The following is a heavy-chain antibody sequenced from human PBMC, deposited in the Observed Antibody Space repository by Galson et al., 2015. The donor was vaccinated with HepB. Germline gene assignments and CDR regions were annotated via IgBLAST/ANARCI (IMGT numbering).Heavy chain of an antibody. V-gene: IGHV1-2*02. Sequence: SVKVSCKASGYTFTGYYMHWVRQAPGQGLEWMGWINPNSGGTNYAQKFQGRVTMTRDTSISTAYMELSRLRSDDTAVYYCARGEVYDFWSGYYLETRLDAFDIWGQGTMVTVSS. CDR2: INPNSGGT. D-gene: IGHD3-3*01. CDR3: ARGEVYDFWSGYYLETRLDAFDI. J-gene: IGHJ3*02. CDR1: GYTFTGYY.